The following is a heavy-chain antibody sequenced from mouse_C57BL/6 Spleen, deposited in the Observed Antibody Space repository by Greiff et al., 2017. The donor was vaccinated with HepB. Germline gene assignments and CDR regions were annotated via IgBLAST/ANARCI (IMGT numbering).Heavy chain of an antibody. CDR2: IYPGDGDT. CDR3: ARERATVVNYYAMDY. V-gene: IGHV1-82*01. Sequence: LQESGPELVKPGASVKISCKASGYAFSSSWMNWVKQRPGKGLEWIGRIYPGDGDTNYNGKFKGKATPTADKSSSTAYMQLSSLTSEDSTVYFCARERATVVNYYAMDYWGQGTSVTVSS. D-gene: IGHD1-1*01. CDR1: GYAFSSSW. J-gene: IGHJ4*01.